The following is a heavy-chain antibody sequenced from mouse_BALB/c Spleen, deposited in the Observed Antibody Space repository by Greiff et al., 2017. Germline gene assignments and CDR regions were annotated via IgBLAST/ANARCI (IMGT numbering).Heavy chain of an antibody. CDR2: IWGGGST. V-gene: IGHV2-9*01. D-gene: IGHD2-4*01. CDR3: AKHEVITTNDWYFDV. CDR1: GFSLTSYG. Sequence: QVQLQQSGPGLVAPSQSLSITCTVSGFSLTSYGVHWVRQPPGKGLEWLGVIWGGGSTYYNSALKSRLSISKDNSKSQVFLKMNSLQTDDTAMYYCAKHEVITTNDWYFDVWGAGTTVTVSS. J-gene: IGHJ1*01.